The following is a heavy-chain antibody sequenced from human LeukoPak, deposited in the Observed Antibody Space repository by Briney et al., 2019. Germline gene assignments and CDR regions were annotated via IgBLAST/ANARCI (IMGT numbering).Heavy chain of an antibody. J-gene: IGHJ5*02. CDR2: IKSDGSEK. CDR1: GFTFGGYW. CDR3: GRLTTAYDTVDP. D-gene: IGHD3-16*01. V-gene: IGHV3-7*05. Sequence: GGSLRLSCAASGFTFGGYWLSWFRQAPGKGLECVASIKSDGSEKYYADSVKGRFTISRDNAKNSLYLQMNSLRADDTAVYYCGRLTTAYDTVDPWGQGTLVTVSP.